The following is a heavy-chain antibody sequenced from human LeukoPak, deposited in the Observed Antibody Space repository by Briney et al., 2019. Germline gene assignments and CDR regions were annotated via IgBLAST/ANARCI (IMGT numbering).Heavy chain of an antibody. Sequence: GGSLRLSCAASGFTFSKFGMHWVRQAPGKGLEWMTFIRFDGTKKYYADSVEGRFTISRRNSENTLDLQMTSLGPEDTATYYCVKDLGRLGDLTLYPRAFDYWGQGAQVTVSS. CDR1: GFTFSKFG. CDR3: VKDLGRLGDLTLYPRAFDY. J-gene: IGHJ4*02. CDR2: IRFDGTKK. V-gene: IGHV3-30*02. D-gene: IGHD3-16*01.